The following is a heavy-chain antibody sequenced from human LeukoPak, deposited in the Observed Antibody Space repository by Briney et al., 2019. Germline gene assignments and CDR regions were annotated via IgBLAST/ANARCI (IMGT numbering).Heavy chain of an antibody. CDR3: ARDDCSSTSCYFGVDY. CDR2: ISWNSGSI. CDR1: GFTFDDYA. D-gene: IGHD2-2*01. V-gene: IGHV3-9*01. J-gene: IGHJ4*02. Sequence: PGGSLRLSCAASGFTFDDYAMHWVRQAPGKGLEWVSGISWNSGSIGYADSVKGRFTISRDNAKNSLYLQMNSLRAEDTALYYCARDDCSSTSCYFGVDYWGQGTLVTVSS.